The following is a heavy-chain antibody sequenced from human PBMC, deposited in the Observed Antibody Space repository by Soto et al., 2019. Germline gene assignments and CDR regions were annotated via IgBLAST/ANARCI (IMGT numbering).Heavy chain of an antibody. Sequence: ASVKVSCKASGYTFTSYGISWVRQAPGQGLEWMGWISAYNGNTNYAQKLQGRVTMTTDTSTSTAYMELRSLRSDDTAVYYCARYLVVVAAKYYYYYMDVWGKGTTVTVSS. J-gene: IGHJ6*03. CDR1: GYTFTSYG. D-gene: IGHD2-15*01. CDR3: ARYLVVVAAKYYYYYMDV. CDR2: ISAYNGNT. V-gene: IGHV1-18*01.